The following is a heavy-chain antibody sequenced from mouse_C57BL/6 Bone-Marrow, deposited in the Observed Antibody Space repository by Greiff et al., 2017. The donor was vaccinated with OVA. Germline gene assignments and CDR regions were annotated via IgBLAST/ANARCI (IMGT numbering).Heavy chain of an antibody. CDR2: ISSGSSTI. CDR3: ARLGRGVAMDY. Sequence: EVQLQESGGGLVKPGGSLKLSCAASGFTFSDYGMHWVRQAPEKGLEWVAYISSGSSTIYYADTVKGRFTISRDNAKNTLFLQMTSLRSEDTAMYYCARLGRGVAMDYWGQGTSVTVSS. D-gene: IGHD4-1*01. J-gene: IGHJ4*01. V-gene: IGHV5-17*01. CDR1: GFTFSDYG.